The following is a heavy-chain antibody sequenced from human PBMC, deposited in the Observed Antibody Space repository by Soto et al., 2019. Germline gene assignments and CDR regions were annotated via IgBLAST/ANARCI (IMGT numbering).Heavy chain of an antibody. J-gene: IGHJ3*02. CDR1: GYTLTELP. CDR3: AKDGSWNGYVNSPDAFDI. D-gene: IGHD3-10*01. CDR2: FDPEDGEK. Sequence: ASVKVSCKVSGYTLTELPMHWVRQARGKGAAWMGVFDPEDGEKIYAEKFQGRVTRTEDTSTDNAYMELSRLISEHTDVYNCAKDGSWNGYVNSPDAFDIWGQGTMVTVSS. V-gene: IGHV1-24*01.